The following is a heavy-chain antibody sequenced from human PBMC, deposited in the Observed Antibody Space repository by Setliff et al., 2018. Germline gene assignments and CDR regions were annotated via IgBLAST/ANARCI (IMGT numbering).Heavy chain of an antibody. CDR2: IYWNDEK. CDR1: GFSLSTSLVG. Sequence: ESGPTLVNPTQTLTLTCTFSGFSLSTSLVGVGWIRQPPGKALEWLALIYWNDEKRYSPSLKSRLTITKDTSKNQVVLTMTNMDPVDTATYYCARDLGHGGDSDYWGQGTLVTVSS. V-gene: IGHV2-5*01. J-gene: IGHJ4*02. CDR3: ARDLGHGGDSDY. D-gene: IGHD2-21*02.